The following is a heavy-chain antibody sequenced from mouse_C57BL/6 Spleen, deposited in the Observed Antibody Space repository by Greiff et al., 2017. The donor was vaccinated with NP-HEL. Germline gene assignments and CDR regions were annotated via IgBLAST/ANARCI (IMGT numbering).Heavy chain of an antibody. D-gene: IGHD6-2*01. CDR2: IDPSDSET. CDR3: AGGDASGFDY. Sequence: QVQLQQPGAELVRPGSSVKLSCKASGYTFTSYWMHWVKQRPIQGLEWIGNIDPSDSETHYNQKFKDKATLTVDKSSSTAYMQLSSLTSEDSAVDYCAGGDASGFDYWGQGTTLTVSS. V-gene: IGHV1-52*01. CDR1: GYTFTSYW. J-gene: IGHJ2*01.